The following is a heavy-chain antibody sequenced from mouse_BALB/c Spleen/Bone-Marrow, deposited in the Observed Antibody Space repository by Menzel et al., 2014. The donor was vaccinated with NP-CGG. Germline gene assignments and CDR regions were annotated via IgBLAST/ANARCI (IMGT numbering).Heavy chain of an antibody. CDR3: ARTPCFAY. CDR2: IYPGDGDT. V-gene: IGHV1-80*01. Sequence: QVQLQQSGAELVRPGSSVKISCKASGYAFSSYWMNWVRQRPGQGLEWIGQIYPGDGDTNYNGKFKGKATLTADRSSSTAYMQLSSLTSEDSAVYYYARTPCFAYWGPGTLVTVSA. CDR1: GYAFSSYW. J-gene: IGHJ3*01.